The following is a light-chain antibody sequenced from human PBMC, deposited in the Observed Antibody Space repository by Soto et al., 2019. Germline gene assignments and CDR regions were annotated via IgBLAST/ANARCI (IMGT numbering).Light chain of an antibody. CDR1: QSVSGTY. Sequence: EIVLTQSPGTLSLSPGERATLSCRASQSVSGTYLAWYQQNPGQAPRLLIYGASARATDIPDRFSGGGSGTDFTLTISRLEPEDFAVYYCLHYGNSPPMYTFGQGTKLQIK. CDR2: GAS. V-gene: IGKV3-20*01. J-gene: IGKJ2*01. CDR3: LHYGNSPPMYT.